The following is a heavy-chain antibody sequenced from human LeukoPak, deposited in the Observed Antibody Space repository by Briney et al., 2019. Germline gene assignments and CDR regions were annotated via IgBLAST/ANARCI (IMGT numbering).Heavy chain of an antibody. Sequence: GGSLRLSCAASGFTFSSYSMNWVRQAPGKGLEWVSSISSSSSYIYYADSVKGRFTISRDNAKNSLYLQMNSLRAEDTAVYYCARDLYGDYSFDYWGQGTLVTVSS. CDR3: ARDLYGDYSFDY. CDR1: GFTFSSYS. J-gene: IGHJ4*02. D-gene: IGHD4-17*01. CDR2: ISSSSSYI. V-gene: IGHV3-21*01.